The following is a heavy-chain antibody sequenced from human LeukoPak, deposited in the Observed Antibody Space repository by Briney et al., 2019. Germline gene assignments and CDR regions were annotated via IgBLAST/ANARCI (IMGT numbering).Heavy chain of an antibody. Sequence: GGTLRLSCAASGFTFSSYSMNWVRQAPGKGLEWVSSISSSSSYIYYADSVKGRFTISRDNAKNSLYLQMNSLRAEDTAVYYCARFRVGGSGSYSTAVFDYWGQGTLVTVSS. D-gene: IGHD3-10*01. J-gene: IGHJ4*02. V-gene: IGHV3-21*01. CDR1: GFTFSSYS. CDR2: ISSSSSYI. CDR3: ARFRVGGSGSYSTAVFDY.